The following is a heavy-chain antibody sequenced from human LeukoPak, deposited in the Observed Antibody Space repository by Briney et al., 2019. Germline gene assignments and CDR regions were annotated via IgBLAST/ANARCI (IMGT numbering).Heavy chain of an antibody. CDR2: ISWNSNSI. V-gene: IGHV3-9*01. CDR3: AKDYYSSTLGGFGY. J-gene: IGHJ4*02. Sequence: PGGSLRLSCAASGFTFDDYAMHWVRQAPGKGLEWVSGISWNSNSIGYADSVKGRFTISRDNAKKTLYLQMNSLRAEDTALYYCAKDYYSSTLGGFGYWGQGTLVTVSS. D-gene: IGHD3-16*01. CDR1: GFTFDDYA.